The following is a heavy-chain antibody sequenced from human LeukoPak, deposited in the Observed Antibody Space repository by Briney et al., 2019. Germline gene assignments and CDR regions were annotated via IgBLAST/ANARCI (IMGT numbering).Heavy chain of an antibody. D-gene: IGHD2-2*01. CDR2: MNPKSGNT. CDR1: GYTFTRYD. CDR3: AGSTPSHPY. V-gene: IGHV1-8*03. Sequence: ASVKVSCKASGYTFTRYDINWVRQATGQGLEWMGWMNPKSGNTGHAQKFQGRVTITADESASTAYMELSSLRSEDTAVYYCAGSTPSHPYWGQGTLVTVSS. J-gene: IGHJ4*02.